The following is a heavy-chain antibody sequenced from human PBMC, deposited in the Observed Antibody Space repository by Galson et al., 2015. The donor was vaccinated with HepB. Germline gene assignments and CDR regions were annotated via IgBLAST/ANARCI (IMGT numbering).Heavy chain of an antibody. D-gene: IGHD6-13*01. CDR2: IWYDGSNK. V-gene: IGHV3-33*01. CDR3: ARLAAAGTGGFDY. Sequence: SLRLSCAASGFTFSSYGMHWVRQAPGKGLEWVAVIWYDGSNKYYADSVKGRFTISRDNSKNTLYLQMNSLRAEDTAVYYCARLAAAGTGGFDYWGQGTLVTVSS. J-gene: IGHJ4*02. CDR1: GFTFSSYG.